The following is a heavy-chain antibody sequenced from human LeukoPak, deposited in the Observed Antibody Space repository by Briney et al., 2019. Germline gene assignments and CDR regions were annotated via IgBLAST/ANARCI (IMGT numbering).Heavy chain of an antibody. CDR3: ARDMGRYSGYDYDY. D-gene: IGHD5-12*01. J-gene: IGHJ4*02. Sequence: ASVKVSCKTSGYTFTDYYLHWVRQAPGQGLEWVGWIHPNTGATHHAQKFQGRLTMNRDTSISTVYMELTRLRSDDTAVYYCARDMGRYSGYDYDYWGQGTLVTASS. CDR2: IHPNTGAT. V-gene: IGHV1-2*02. CDR1: GYTFTDYY.